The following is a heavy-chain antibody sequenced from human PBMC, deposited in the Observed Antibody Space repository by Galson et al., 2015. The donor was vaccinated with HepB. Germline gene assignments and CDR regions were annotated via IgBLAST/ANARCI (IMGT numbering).Heavy chain of an antibody. V-gene: IGHV3-30*04. CDR1: GFTFSSYA. D-gene: IGHD4-17*01. Sequence: SLRLSCAASGFTFSSYAMHWVRQAPGKGLEWVAVISYDGSNKYYADSVKGRFTISRDNSKNTLYLQMNSLRAEDTAVYYCARDLRQNYGDSLRKVLNYYYYGMDVGGQWTTVTVPS. CDR2: ISYDGSNK. CDR3: ARDLRQNYGDSLRKVLNYYYYGMDV. J-gene: IGHJ6*02.